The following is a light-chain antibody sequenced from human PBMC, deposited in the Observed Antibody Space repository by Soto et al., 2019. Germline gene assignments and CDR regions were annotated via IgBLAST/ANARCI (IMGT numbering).Light chain of an antibody. J-gene: IGKJ2*01. CDR2: GAS. CDR1: QSVSSSY. V-gene: IGKV3-20*01. Sequence: EIVLTQSPGTMSLSPGERATLSCRASQSVSSSYLAWYQEKPGQAPRLLIYGASSRATGIPDRFSGSGSGTDFTLTISGLEPEDFAVYYCQQYGGSPPYTFGQGNKLEI. CDR3: QQYGGSPPYT.